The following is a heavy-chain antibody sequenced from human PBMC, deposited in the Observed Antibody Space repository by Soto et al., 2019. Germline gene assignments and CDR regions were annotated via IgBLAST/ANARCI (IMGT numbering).Heavy chain of an antibody. J-gene: IGHJ5*02. Sequence: SETLSLTCTVSNGSINSGGYYWNWIRQHPGKGLEWIGYIYYSGSTYYNPSLKSRLTISVDTARNQFSLKLSSVTAADTAVYYCSRFGSSGTYQFALRWFDPWGTGTLVTVSS. D-gene: IGHD3-10*01. CDR1: NGSINSGGYY. CDR3: SRFGSSGTYQFALRWFDP. CDR2: IYYSGST. V-gene: IGHV4-31*03.